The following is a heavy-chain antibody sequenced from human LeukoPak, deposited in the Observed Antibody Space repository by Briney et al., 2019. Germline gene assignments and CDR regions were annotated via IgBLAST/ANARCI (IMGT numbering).Heavy chain of an antibody. Sequence: ASVNVSCTASGYTFTHYAMHWVRQAPGQSLEWMGWINTGNGDTKYSQKFQGRVTLTRDTSANIVYMELTSLRSEDTAVYYCATRSASTYGGVFDFWGQGSLVSVS. J-gene: IGHJ4*02. D-gene: IGHD3-3*01. CDR1: GYTFTHYA. CDR3: ATRSASTYGGVFDF. V-gene: IGHV1-3*04. CDR2: INTGNGDT.